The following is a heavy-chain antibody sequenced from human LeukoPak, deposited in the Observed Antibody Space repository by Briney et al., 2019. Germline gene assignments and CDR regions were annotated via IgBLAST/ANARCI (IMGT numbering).Heavy chain of an antibody. D-gene: IGHD1-26*01. CDR1: GFTFSSYA. V-gene: IGHV3-23*01. CDR3: ARGPALHSKWVGGRWFDP. CDR2: MSGTGGYT. Sequence: GGSLGLSCGASGFTFSSYAMSWVRQAPGKGLEWVTAMSGTGGYTYYADSVKGRFTISRDSSKNTLYLQMNSLRGEDTAIYYCARGPALHSKWVGGRWFDPWGQGTLVTVSS. J-gene: IGHJ5*02.